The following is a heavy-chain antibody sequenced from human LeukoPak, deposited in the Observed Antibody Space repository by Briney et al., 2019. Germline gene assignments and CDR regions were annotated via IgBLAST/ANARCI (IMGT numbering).Heavy chain of an antibody. D-gene: IGHD3-10*01. J-gene: IGHJ4*02. CDR3: AKDQDPHSYGSGSYAPFDY. CDR2: ISGSGGST. Sequence: GGSLRLSCVASGFSFTTHAMGWVRQAPGKGLEWVSHISGSGGSTKYSGSVMGRFTISRDNSKNTLYLQINSLRADDTAVYYCAKDQDPHSYGSGSYAPFDYWGQGTLVTVSS. CDR1: GFSFTTHA. V-gene: IGHV3-23*01.